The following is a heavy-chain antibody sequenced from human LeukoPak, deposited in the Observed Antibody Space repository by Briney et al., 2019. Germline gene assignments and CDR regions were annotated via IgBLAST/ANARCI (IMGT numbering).Heavy chain of an antibody. V-gene: IGHV3-30*18. J-gene: IGHJ4*02. Sequence: PGGSLRLSCAASGSTFSSYGMHWVRQAPGKGLEWVAVISYDGSNKYYADSVKGRFTIPRDNSKNTLYLQMNSLRAEDTAVYYCAKDRRDSSSWYHSPYFDYWGQGTLVTVSS. CDR2: ISYDGSNK. CDR3: AKDRRDSSSWYHSPYFDY. D-gene: IGHD6-13*01. CDR1: GSTFSSYG.